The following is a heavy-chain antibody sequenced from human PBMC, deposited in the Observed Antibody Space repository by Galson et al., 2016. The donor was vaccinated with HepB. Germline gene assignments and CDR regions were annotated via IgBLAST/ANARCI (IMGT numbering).Heavy chain of an antibody. CDR1: GFTFSSYA. Sequence: SLRLSCAGSGFTFSSYAVHWVRQPPGKGLEWVAAISYDGDNEYYADSLKGRYTISRDNAKNSLYLQMNSLRAEDTAVYYCARASNYDSNGYLRYWGQGTLVTVSS. CDR2: ISYDGDNE. J-gene: IGHJ4*02. CDR3: ARASNYDSNGYLRY. V-gene: IGHV3-30-3*01. D-gene: IGHD3-22*01.